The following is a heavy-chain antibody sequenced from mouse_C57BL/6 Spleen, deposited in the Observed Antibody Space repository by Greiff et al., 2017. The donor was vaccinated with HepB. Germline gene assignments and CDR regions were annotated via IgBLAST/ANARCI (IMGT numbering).Heavy chain of an antibody. D-gene: IGHD2-4*01. CDR2: IYPGSGST. V-gene: IGHV1-55*01. CDR1: GYTFTSYW. CDR3: ARAIYYDYDEDAMDY. Sequence: VQLQQSGAELVKPGASVKMSCKASGYTFTSYWITWVKQRPGQGLEWIGDIYPGSGSTNYNEKLKSKATLTVDTSSSTAYMQLSSLTSEDSAVYYCARAIYYDYDEDAMDYWGQGTSVTVSS. J-gene: IGHJ4*01.